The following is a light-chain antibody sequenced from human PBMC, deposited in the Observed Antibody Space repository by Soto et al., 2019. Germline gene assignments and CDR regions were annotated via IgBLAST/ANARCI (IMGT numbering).Light chain of an antibody. CDR1: QSISSSF. V-gene: IGKV3-20*01. CDR3: QQYDNSPIT. CDR2: GAS. Sequence: DILLTHSPDLLSLSPGERASLSCGPSQSISSSFLAWYQQKPGQALRLLIYGASSRATGIPDRFSGTGSETDFTLTISRLEPEDFAVYYCQQYDNSPITFGQGTRLEI. J-gene: IGKJ5*01.